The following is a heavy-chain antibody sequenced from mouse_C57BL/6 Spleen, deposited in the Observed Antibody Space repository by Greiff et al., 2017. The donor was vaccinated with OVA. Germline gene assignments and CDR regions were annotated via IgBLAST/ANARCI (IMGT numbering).Heavy chain of an antibody. D-gene: IGHD2-5*01. V-gene: IGHV6-6*01. J-gene: IGHJ2*01. CDR1: GFTFSDAW. Sequence: DVQLVESGGGLVQPGGSMKLSCAASGFTFSDAWMDWVRQSPEKGLEWVAEIRNKANNHATYYAESVKGRFTISRDDSKSSVYLQMNSLRAEDTGIYYCTRGGAYYSNYYFDYWGQGTTLTVSS. CDR2: IRNKANNHAT. CDR3: TRGGAYYSNYYFDY.